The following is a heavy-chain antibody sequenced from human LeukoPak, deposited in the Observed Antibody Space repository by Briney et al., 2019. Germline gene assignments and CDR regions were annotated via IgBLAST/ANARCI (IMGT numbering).Heavy chain of an antibody. CDR2: ISGSGGST. V-gene: IGHV3-23*01. CDR3: AKTTAGDSSGRYPGWPVDY. D-gene: IGHD6-19*01. Sequence: GGSVKLSCAASGFTFGSYAMYWVRQAPGQGLERVACISGSGGSTFYADSVKGRFTISRDNSKNTVYLQMNSLRADDTAVYYCAKTTAGDSSGRYPGWPVDYWGQGTLVTVSS. CDR1: GFTFGSYA. J-gene: IGHJ4*02.